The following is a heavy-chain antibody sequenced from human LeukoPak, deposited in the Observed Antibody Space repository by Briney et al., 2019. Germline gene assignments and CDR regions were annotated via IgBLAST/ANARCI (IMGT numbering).Heavy chain of an antibody. V-gene: IGHV4-59*13. CDR1: GGSISSYY. J-gene: IGHJ6*02. CDR3: ARAGTFTISAPNYYYYYGMDV. D-gene: IGHD3-3*01. Sequence: PSETLSLTCTVSGGSISSYYWSWIRQPPGKGLEWIGYIYYSGSTNYNPSLKSRVTISVDTSKNQFSLKLSSVTAADTAVCYCARAGTFTISAPNYYYYYGMDVWGQGTTVTVSS. CDR2: IYYSGST.